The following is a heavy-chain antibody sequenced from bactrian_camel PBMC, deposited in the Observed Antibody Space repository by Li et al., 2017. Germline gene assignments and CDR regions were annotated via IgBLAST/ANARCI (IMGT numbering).Heavy chain of an antibody. V-gene: IGHV3S1*01. J-gene: IGHJ6*01. CDR2: IEPNGST. CDR3: AAAVVPSGYYCRRASSMYNT. D-gene: IGHD2*01. CDR1: GDSTSSNC. Sequence: HVQLVESGGGSVQAGGSLTLTCAASGDSTSSNCMAWFRQAPGKERVGVAAIEPNGSTDYAVAVKGRFTISKDNATNTLYLQMDGLKPEDTAMYYCAAAVVPSGYYCRRASSMYNTWGRGTQVTVS.